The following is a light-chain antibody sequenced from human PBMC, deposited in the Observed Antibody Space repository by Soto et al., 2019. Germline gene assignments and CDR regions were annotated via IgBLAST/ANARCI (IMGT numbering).Light chain of an antibody. CDR2: DAT. V-gene: IGKV3-11*01. CDR3: QQRSTWPRTT. CDR1: QSVGRY. Sequence: EIVLTQSPASLSLSPGERATLSCRASQSVGRYLAWYQQKPGQAPSLLXYDATNRATGIPARFSGSGSGTDLTLTISSLDPEYFAAYYCQQRSTWPRTTFGPGTRLEIK. J-gene: IGKJ5*01.